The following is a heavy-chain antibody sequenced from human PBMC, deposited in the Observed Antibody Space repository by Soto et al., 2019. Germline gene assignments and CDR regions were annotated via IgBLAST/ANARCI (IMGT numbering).Heavy chain of an antibody. CDR3: ATHMKKKMASGWFEP. Sequence: PSATXSLTGTFSGFSIRSSSDGWWWIRQPPGKGLEWIGSIYYSGRTYYNPSLKSRVTISVDTSKNQFSLKLSSVTAADTAVYYCATHMKKKMASGWFEPWGQGTLV. CDR1: GFSIRSSSDG. D-gene: IGHD5-12*01. V-gene: IGHV4-39*01. CDR2: IYYSGRT. J-gene: IGHJ5*02.